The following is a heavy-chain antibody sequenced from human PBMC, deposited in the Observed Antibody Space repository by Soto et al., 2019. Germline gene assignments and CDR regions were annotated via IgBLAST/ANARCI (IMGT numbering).Heavy chain of an antibody. V-gene: IGHV3-15*01. CDR2: IKKTSEGGAT. CDR1: GFTFVNAW. Sequence: EVQLVESGGGLVKPGGSLRLACAASGFTFVNAWMSWVRQAPGKGPEWGGLIKKTSEGGATEYAAPVKGRFTISRDDSKNTLYLQMNSLKPGDTAVYYCTTAAWFPHGGQGPLVTV. J-gene: IGHJ5*02. CDR3: TTAAWFPH.